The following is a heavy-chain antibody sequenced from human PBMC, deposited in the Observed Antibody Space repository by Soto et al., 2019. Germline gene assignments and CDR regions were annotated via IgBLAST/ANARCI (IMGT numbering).Heavy chain of an antibody. CDR3: ARRYGGNLDY. D-gene: IGHD1-26*01. Sequence: PSETLSLTCTVSGFYTSSYYWSWIRQPPGKGLEWIGYIYYSGSTNYNPSLKSRVTISVDTSKNQFSLKLSSVTAADTAVYYCARRYGGNLDYWGQGTQVTVSS. J-gene: IGHJ4*02. CDR2: IYYSGST. CDR1: GFYTSSYY. V-gene: IGHV4-59*08.